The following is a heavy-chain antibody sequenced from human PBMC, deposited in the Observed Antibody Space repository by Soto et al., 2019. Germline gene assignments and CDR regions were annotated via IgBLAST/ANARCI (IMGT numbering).Heavy chain of an antibody. V-gene: IGHV4-4*07. Sequence: SETLSLTCTVSGGSISSDYWSWFRQPAGKGLEWIGRIYTGENTHYNPSLRSRVSMSLDTSKNQLSLNLSSVTAADTAVYYCARGVGRSSWTSFDSWGQGTLVT. J-gene: IGHJ4*02. D-gene: IGHD6-13*01. CDR2: IYTGENT. CDR1: GGSISSDY. CDR3: ARGVGRSSWTSFDS.